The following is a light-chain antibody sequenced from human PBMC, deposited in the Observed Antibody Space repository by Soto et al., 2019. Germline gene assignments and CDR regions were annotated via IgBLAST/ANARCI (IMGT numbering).Light chain of an antibody. Sequence: PLTQPPAFLSPSIGASVTITCRASQVISTSLAWYQVKPGKAPTLLIYAASTLESGVPSRFRGAGSGTEFTLTISSLKPEDGATDEGLQHKSYPLSFGGGTKVDIK. CDR3: LQHKSYPLS. V-gene: IGKV1-9*01. CDR1: QVISTS. J-gene: IGKJ4*01. CDR2: AAS.